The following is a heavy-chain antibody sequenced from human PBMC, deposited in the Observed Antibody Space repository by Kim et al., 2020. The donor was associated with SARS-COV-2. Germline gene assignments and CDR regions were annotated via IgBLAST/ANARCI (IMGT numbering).Heavy chain of an antibody. CDR3: ARGPNPPYSSGWYFWFDP. D-gene: IGHD6-19*01. V-gene: IGHV4-34*01. J-gene: IGHJ5*02. CDR2: INHSGST. Sequence: SETLSLTCAVYGGSFSGYYWSWIRQPPGKGLEWIGEINHSGSTNYNPSLKSRVTISVDTSKNQFSLKLSSVTAADTAVYYCARGPNPPYSSGWYFWFDP. CDR1: GGSFSGYY.